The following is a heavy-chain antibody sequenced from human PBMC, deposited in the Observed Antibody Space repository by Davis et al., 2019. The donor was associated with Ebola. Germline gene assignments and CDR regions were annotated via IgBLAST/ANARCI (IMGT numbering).Heavy chain of an antibody. V-gene: IGHV3-21*01. CDR2: ISSSSSYI. J-gene: IGHJ4*02. D-gene: IGHD4-11*01. CDR3: ARSARYDYSNSHY. CDR1: GFTFSSYS. Sequence: GESLKISCAASGFTFSSYSMNWVRQAPGKGLEWVSSISSSSSYIYYADSVKGRFTISRDNAKNSLYLQMNSMRAEDTAVYYCARSARYDYSNSHYWGQGNLVTVSS.